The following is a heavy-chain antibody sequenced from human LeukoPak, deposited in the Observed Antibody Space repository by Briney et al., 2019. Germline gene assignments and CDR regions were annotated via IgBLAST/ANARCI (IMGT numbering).Heavy chain of an antibody. V-gene: IGHV4-31*03. Sequence: SETLSLTCTVSGGSITGGGYSWNWILQQPGKGLEWIGYIFDSGNTNYNPSLRSRLSISIDTSKNQFYLRLNSVTAADTAVYFCSVWGIWFDPWGPGTLVAVSS. CDR1: GGSITGGGYS. CDR2: IFDSGNT. CDR3: SVWGIWFDP. J-gene: IGHJ5*02. D-gene: IGHD6-19*01.